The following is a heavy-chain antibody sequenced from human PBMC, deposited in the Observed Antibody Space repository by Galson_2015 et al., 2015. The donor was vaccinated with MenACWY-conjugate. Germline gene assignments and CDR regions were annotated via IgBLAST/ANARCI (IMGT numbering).Heavy chain of an antibody. J-gene: IGHJ4*02. CDR1: GYTFTSYY. CDR3: ARDLDYDSSGYYVFDY. Sequence: QSGAEVKKPGASVKVSCKASGYTFTSYYMHWVRQAPGQGLEWMGIINPSGGSTSYAQKFQGRVTMTRDTSTSTVYMELSSLRSEDTAVYYCARDLDYDSSGYYVFDYWGQGTLVTVSS. CDR2: INPSGGST. V-gene: IGHV1-46*01. D-gene: IGHD3-22*01.